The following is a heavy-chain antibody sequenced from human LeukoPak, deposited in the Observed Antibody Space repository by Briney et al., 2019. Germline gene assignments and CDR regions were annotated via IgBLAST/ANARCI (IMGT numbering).Heavy chain of an antibody. CDR3: ARAYYDFWSGYRESDY. J-gene: IGHJ4*02. V-gene: IGHV3-21*01. CDR1: GFTFSSYA. D-gene: IGHD3-3*01. Sequence: GGSLRLSCAASGFTFSSYAMSWVRQAPGKGLEWVSSISSSSYIYYADSVKGRFTISRDNAKNSLYLQMNSLRAEDTAVYYCARAYYDFWSGYRESDYWGQGTLVTVSS. CDR2: ISSSSYI.